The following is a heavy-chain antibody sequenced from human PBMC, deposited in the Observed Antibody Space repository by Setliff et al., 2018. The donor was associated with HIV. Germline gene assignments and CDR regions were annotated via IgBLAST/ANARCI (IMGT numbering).Heavy chain of an antibody. V-gene: IGHV4-59*01. CDR3: ARTYGRPFFFDY. J-gene: IGHJ4*02. CDR2: IYYSGST. Sequence: SETLSLTCTVSGGSISSYYWSWIRQPPGKGLEWIGYIYYSGSTNYNPSLKSRVTISVDTSKNQFSLKLSSVTAADTAVYYCARTYGRPFFFDYWGQGTLVTVLL. D-gene: IGHD3-3*01. CDR1: GGSISSYY.